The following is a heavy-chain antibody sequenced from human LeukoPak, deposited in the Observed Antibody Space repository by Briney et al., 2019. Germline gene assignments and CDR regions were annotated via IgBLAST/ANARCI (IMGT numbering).Heavy chain of an antibody. D-gene: IGHD3-3*01. CDR1: GGSFSGYY. J-gene: IGHJ4*02. CDR3: ARGRNFWSGYYLRYYFDY. CDR2: INHSGGT. V-gene: IGHV4-34*01. Sequence: SETLSLTCAVYGGSFSGYYWSWIRQPPGKGLEWIGEINHSGGTNYNPSLKSRVTISVDTSKNQFSLKLSSVTAADTAVYYCARGRNFWSGYYLRYYFDYWGQGTQVTVSS.